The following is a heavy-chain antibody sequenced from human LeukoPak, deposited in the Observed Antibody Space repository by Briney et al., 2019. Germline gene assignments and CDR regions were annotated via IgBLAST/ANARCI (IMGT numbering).Heavy chain of an antibody. V-gene: IGHV4-59*01. Sequence: PSETLSLTCNVSGGSISSYYWSWIRQPPGKGLEWIGYIYYSGSTNYNPSLKSRVTISVDTSKNQFSLKLSSVTAADTAVYYCARAHSGYAPYYYYYGMDVWGQGTTVTVSS. D-gene: IGHD5-12*01. CDR2: IYYSGST. J-gene: IGHJ6*02. CDR3: ARAHSGYAPYYYYYGMDV. CDR1: GGSISSYY.